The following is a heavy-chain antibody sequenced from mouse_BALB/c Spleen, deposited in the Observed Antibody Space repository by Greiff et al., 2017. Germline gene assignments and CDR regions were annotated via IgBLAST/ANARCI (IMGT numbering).Heavy chain of an antibody. D-gene: IGHD2-2*01. J-gene: IGHJ2*01. CDR2: ISSGSSTI. Sequence: EVKLVESGGGLVQPGGSRKLSCAASGFTFSSFGMHWVRQAPEKGLEWVAYISSGSSTIYYADTVKGRFTISRDNPKNTLFLQMTSLRSEDTAMYYCARWNGYDPYYFDYWGQGTTLTVSS. V-gene: IGHV5-17*02. CDR1: GFTFSSFG. CDR3: ARWNGYDPYYFDY.